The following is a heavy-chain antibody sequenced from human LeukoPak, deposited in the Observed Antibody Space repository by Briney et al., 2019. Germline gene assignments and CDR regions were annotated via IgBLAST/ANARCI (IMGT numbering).Heavy chain of an antibody. CDR1: RASTNGYI. Sequence: PSETPSPTCTLSRASTNGYIWNCIRHTPRKGHDRIWCIYYSGDANYNPPLSNPYLTSRLTILVDTSHCQFTLKLTHVRPVDTAVYYCARGGSSLDAWGQGTLVTVYS. V-gene: IGHV4-59*01. D-gene: IGHD6-13*01. CDR3: ARGGSSLDA. J-gene: IGHJ5*02. CDR2: IYYSGDA.